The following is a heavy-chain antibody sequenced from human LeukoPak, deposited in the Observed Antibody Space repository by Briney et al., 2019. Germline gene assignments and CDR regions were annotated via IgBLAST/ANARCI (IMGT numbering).Heavy chain of an antibody. J-gene: IGHJ4*02. Sequence: SETLSLTCTVSGGSISSSSYYWGWIRQPPGKGLEWLGSIYYSGSTYYNPSLKSRVTISVDTSKNQFSLKLSSVTAADTAVYYCARHSGGGYSYGSYYFDYWGQGTLVTVSS. CDR3: ARHSGGGYSYGSYYFDY. CDR2: IYYSGST. CDR1: GGSISSSSYY. V-gene: IGHV4-39*01. D-gene: IGHD5-18*01.